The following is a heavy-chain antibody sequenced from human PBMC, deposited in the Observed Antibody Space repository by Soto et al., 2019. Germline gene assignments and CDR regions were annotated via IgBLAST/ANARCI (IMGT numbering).Heavy chain of an antibody. D-gene: IGHD3-22*01. Sequence: SVKVSCKASGGTFSIYAISCVLQSPLQWLEWMGGIIPIFGTANYAQKFQGRVTITADESTSTAYMELSSLRSEDTAVYYCASEGYYDSSGYYKFDYWGQGTLVTVSS. J-gene: IGHJ4*02. V-gene: IGHV1-69*13. CDR2: IIPIFGTA. CDR1: GGTFSIYA. CDR3: ASEGYYDSSGYYKFDY.